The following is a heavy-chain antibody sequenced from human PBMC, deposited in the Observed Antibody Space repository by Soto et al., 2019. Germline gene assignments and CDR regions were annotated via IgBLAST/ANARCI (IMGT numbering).Heavy chain of an antibody. V-gene: IGHV4-30-2*01. J-gene: IGHJ4*02. CDR1: GGSISSGCYS. CDR2: IYHSGSN. CDR3: ARDTGTYYFDY. D-gene: IGHD2-8*02. Sequence: PSETLSLTCAVPGGSISSGCYSLSWILQPPGKGLEWIGYIYHSGSNYYNPSLKSRVTISVDRSKNQFSLKLSSVTAADTAVYYCARDTGTYYFDYWGQGTMVTLSS.